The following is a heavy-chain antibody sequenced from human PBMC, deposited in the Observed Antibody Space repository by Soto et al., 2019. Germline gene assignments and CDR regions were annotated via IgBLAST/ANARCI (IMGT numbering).Heavy chain of an antibody. J-gene: IGHJ6*02. CDR3: ARSDYDDSSGYHRPAYYYYHSGLDV. CDR2: ISYDGSNK. Sequence: PWGCLRLSCAASGFTFSNYAMHCVRQAPGKGLEWVAVISYDGSNKYYADSVKGRFTISRDNPKNTLYLQMNSLRAEDTAVYYCARSDYDDSSGYHRPAYYYYHSGLDVCGQGT. V-gene: IGHV3-30-3*01. CDR1: GFTFSNYA. D-gene: IGHD3-22*01.